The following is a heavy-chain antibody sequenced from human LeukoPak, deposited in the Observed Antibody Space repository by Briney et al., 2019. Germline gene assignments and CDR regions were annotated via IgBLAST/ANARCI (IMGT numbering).Heavy chain of an antibody. CDR1: GGSISSSSYY. D-gene: IGHD3-22*01. CDR2: IYYSGST. V-gene: IGHV4-39*07. Sequence: SETLSLTCTVSGGSISSSSYYWGWIRQPPGKGLEWIGSIYYSGSTYYNPSLKSRVTISVDTSKNQFSLKLSSVTAADTAVYYCARVYYDSSGYYYFDYWGQGTLVTVSS. J-gene: IGHJ4*02. CDR3: ARVYYDSSGYYYFDY.